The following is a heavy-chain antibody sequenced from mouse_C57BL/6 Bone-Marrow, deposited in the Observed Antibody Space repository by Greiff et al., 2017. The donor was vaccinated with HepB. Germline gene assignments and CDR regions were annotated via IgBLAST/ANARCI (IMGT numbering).Heavy chain of an antibody. CDR2: IYPGGGYT. J-gene: IGHJ2*01. D-gene: IGHD1-1*01. V-gene: IGHV1-63*01. CDR3: ARRRNYGSSYNFDY. CDR1: GYTFTNYW. Sequence: QVQLKQSGAELVRPGTSVKMSCKASGYTFTNYWIGWAKQRPGHGLEWIGDIYPGGGYTNYNEKFKGKATLTADKSSSTAYMQFSSLTSEDSAIYYCARRRNYGSSYNFDYWGQGTTLTVSS.